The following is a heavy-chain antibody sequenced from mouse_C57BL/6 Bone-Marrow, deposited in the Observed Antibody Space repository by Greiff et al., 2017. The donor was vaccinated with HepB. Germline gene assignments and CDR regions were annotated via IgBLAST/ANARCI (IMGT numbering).Heavy chain of an antibody. V-gene: IGHV5-6*01. CDR2: ISSGGSYT. Sequence: EVQLVESGGDLVKPGGSLKLSCAASGFTFSSYGMSWVRQTPDKRLEWVATISSGGSYTYYPDSVKGRFTISRDNAKNTLYLQMSSLKSEDTAMYYSAKHTHSTVVSTQYTIDYRGVKTSVT. D-gene: IGHD1-1*01. CDR3: AKHTHSTVVSTQYTIDY. J-gene: IGHJ4*01. CDR1: GFTFSSYG.